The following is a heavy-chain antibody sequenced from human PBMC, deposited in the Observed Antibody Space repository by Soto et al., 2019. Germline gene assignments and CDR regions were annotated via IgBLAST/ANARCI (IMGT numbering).Heavy chain of an antibody. Sequence: ASVKVPCKVSGYTLTELSMHWVRQAPGKGLEWMGGFDPEDGETIYAQKFQGRVTMTEDTSTDTAYMELSSRRPEDTAVYYCVAMSNHALDVWGQGTTVTVSS. CDR2: FDPEDGET. D-gene: IGHD3-16*01. CDR3: VAMSNHALDV. V-gene: IGHV1-24*01. CDR1: GYTLTELS. J-gene: IGHJ6*02.